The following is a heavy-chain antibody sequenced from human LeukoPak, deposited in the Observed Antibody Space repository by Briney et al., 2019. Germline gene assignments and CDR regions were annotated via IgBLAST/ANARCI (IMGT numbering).Heavy chain of an antibody. CDR1: GGSISSYY. J-gene: IGHJ4*02. V-gene: IGHV4-59*01. Sequence: SETLSLTCTVSGGSISSYYWSWIWQPPGKGLEWIGYIYYSGSTNYNPSLKSRVTISVDTSKNQFSLKLSSVTAADTAAYYCARVAATFDYWGQGTLVTVSS. CDR2: IYYSGST. CDR3: ARVAATFDY. D-gene: IGHD2-15*01.